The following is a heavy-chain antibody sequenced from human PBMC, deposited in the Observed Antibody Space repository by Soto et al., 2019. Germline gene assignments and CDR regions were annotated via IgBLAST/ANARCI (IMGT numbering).Heavy chain of an antibody. D-gene: IGHD1-20*01. CDR3: AKGISGYNAPLDH. CDR2: ISGSGGST. V-gene: IGHV3-23*01. J-gene: IGHJ4*02. Sequence: EVQLLESGGGLVQPGGSLRLSCSASGFTFSSYAMNWVRQAPGKGLEWVSVISGSGGSTYYADSVKGRFTISRDNSKNPLYVQMNSLRAEDTAVYYCAKGISGYNAPLDHWGQGTRVTVSS. CDR1: GFTFSSYA.